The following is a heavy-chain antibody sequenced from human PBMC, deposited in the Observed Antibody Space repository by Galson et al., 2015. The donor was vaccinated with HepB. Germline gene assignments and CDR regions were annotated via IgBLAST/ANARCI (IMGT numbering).Heavy chain of an antibody. D-gene: IGHD7-27*01. Sequence: SLRLSCAASGFTFSNYAMNWVRQAPGKGLEWVSYISSGSSTIYYADSVKGRFTISRDNAKNSLYLQMDSLRDEDTAVYYCARKTGDYSYYYYMDVWGKGTTVTVSS. V-gene: IGHV3-48*02. CDR3: ARKTGDYSYYYYMDV. CDR2: ISSGSSTI. CDR1: GFTFSNYA. J-gene: IGHJ6*03.